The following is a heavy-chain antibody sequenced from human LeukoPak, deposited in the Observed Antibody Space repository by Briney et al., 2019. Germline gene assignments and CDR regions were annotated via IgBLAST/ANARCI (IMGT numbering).Heavy chain of an antibody. J-gene: IGHJ6*02. V-gene: IGHV1-69*04. CDR2: IIPIFGIA. D-gene: IGHD3-10*01. CDR3: ARDQGFGPTNYYYYGMDV. CDR1: GGTFSSYD. Sequence: SVTVSFKASGGTFSSYDISWVRHAPGQGLEWMGRIIPIFGIANYAQKFQGRVTITADKSTSTAYMELSRLRSEDTAVYYCARDQGFGPTNYYYYGMDVWGQGTTVTVSS.